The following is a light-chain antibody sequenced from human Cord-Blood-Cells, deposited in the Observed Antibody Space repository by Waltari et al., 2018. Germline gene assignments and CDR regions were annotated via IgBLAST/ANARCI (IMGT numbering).Light chain of an antibody. J-gene: IGKJ1*01. CDR2: DAS. V-gene: IGKV1-33*01. Sequence: IHITQSPSSLSTPVGARVTPTCQESQDLSNYLNWYQQKPGKAPKLLIYDASNLETGVPSRFSGSGSGTDFTFTISSLQPEDIATYYCQQYDNLLWTFGQGTKVEIK. CDR3: QQYDNLLWT. CDR1: QDLSNY.